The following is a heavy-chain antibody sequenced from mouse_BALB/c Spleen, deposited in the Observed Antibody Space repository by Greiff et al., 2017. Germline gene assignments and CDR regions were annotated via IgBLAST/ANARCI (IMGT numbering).Heavy chain of an antibody. D-gene: IGHD2-1*01. CDR1: GYTFTSYW. Sequence: QVQLQQPGAELVKPGASVKLSCKASGYTFTSYWMHWVKQRPGQGLEWIGEINPSNGRTNYNEKFKSKATLTVDKSSSTAYMQLSSLTSEDSAVYYCAIIYYGNYGDAMDYWGQGTSVTVSS. V-gene: IGHV1S81*02. CDR3: AIIYYGNYGDAMDY. J-gene: IGHJ4*01. CDR2: INPSNGRT.